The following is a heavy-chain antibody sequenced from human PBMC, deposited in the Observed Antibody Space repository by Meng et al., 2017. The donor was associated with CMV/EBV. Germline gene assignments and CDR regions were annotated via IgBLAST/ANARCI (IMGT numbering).Heavy chain of an antibody. V-gene: IGHV3-30-3*01. CDR3: AKDGITGTQYYYYYYGMDV. CDR1: GFTFSSYA. Sequence: GGSLRLSCAASGFTFSSYAMHWVRQAPGKGLEWVAVISYDGSNKYYADSVKGRFTISRDNSKNTLYLQMNSLRAEDTAVYYCAKDGITGTQYYYYYYGMDVWGQGTTVTVSS. D-gene: IGHD1-7*01. CDR2: ISYDGSNK. J-gene: IGHJ6*02.